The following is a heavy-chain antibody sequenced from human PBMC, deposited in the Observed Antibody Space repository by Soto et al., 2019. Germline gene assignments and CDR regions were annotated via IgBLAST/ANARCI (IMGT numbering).Heavy chain of an antibody. CDR2: ISYDGSNK. CDR1: GFTFSSYG. D-gene: IGHD3-9*01. Sequence: GGSLRLSCAASGFTFSSYGMHWVRQAPGKGLEWVAVISYDGSNKYYADSVKGRFTISRDNSKNTLYLQMNSLRAEDTAVYYCARDFLYYDILTGTFPFDIWGQGTMVTVSS. CDR3: ARDFLYYDILTGTFPFDI. J-gene: IGHJ3*02. V-gene: IGHV3-30*03.